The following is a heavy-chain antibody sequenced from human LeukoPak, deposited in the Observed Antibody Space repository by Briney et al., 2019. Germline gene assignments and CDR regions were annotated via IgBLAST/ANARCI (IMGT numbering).Heavy chain of an antibody. J-gene: IGHJ4*02. CDR3: ARPKNYEDFGS. CDR2: INPSSGAT. Sequence: ASVKVSCKASGYIFTGYYIHWVRQAPGQGLEWMGRINPSSGATNYAQKFQGRVTMTRDTSISTAYMEMNRLRSVDTAVYYCARPKNYEDFGSWGRGTLVTVSS. CDR1: GYIFTGYY. D-gene: IGHD3-3*01. V-gene: IGHV1-2*06.